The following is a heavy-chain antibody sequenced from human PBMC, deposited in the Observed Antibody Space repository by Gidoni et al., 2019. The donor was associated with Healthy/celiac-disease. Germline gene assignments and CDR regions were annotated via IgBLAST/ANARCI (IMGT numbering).Heavy chain of an antibody. CDR2: ITWNGDST. V-gene: IGHV3-20*01. D-gene: IGHD3-10*01. Sequence: EVQLVESGGGVVRPGGSLRLSCAASGFTFDDYGMSWVRQAPGKGLEWVSGITWNGDSTGYADSVKGRFTISRDNAKNSLYLQMNSLRAEDTALYHCARGAYGSGSYYLPFDYWGQGTLVTVSS. CDR3: ARGAYGSGSYYLPFDY. CDR1: GFTFDDYG. J-gene: IGHJ4*02.